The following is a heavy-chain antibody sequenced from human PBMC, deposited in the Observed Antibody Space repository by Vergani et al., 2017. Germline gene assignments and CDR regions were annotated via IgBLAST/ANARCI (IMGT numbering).Heavy chain of an antibody. CDR1: GFTFSSYC. Sequence: EVQLVESGGGLVKRGGSLRLSCAASGFTFSSYCMNWVRQAPGKGLEWVSSIISSSSYIHYSDSLKGRFTISRDNAKSSLYLQMNSLTAEDTGVYYCARDRYYFCSASYPYFYYYGLDVWGQGTAVTVSS. CDR2: IISSSSYI. CDR3: ARDRYYFCSASYPYFYYYGLDV. V-gene: IGHV3-21*01. D-gene: IGHD3-10*01. J-gene: IGHJ6*02.